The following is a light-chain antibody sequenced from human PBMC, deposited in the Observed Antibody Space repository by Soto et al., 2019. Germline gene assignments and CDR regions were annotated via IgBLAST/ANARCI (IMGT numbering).Light chain of an antibody. CDR3: QQYGDWPLT. J-gene: IGKJ4*01. CDR2: AAS. V-gene: IGKV3-15*01. Sequence: EILLTQSPATLSVSPGERATLSCRASQSVGNNFAWYQQKPGQAPRLLIFAASTRATGVPARSSGSGSGTEFTLIISSLQSEDFGVYYCQQYGDWPLTFGGGAKVEIE. CDR1: QSVGNN.